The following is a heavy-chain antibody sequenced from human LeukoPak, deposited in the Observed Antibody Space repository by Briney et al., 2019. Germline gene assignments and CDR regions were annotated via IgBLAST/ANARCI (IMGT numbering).Heavy chain of an antibody. V-gene: IGHV4-59*08. CDR3: ARLSHDGSGYRPDF. J-gene: IGHJ4*02. D-gene: IGHD3-22*01. CDR1: GGSISGYY. CDR2: IFYSGNT. Sequence: SETLSLTCTVSGGSISGYYWTWFRQPPGKGLEWIGWIFYSGNTNYNPSLKSRVTISLDTSKTQFSLKLSSVSAADTAVYYCARLSHDGSGYRPDFWGQGTLVPVSS.